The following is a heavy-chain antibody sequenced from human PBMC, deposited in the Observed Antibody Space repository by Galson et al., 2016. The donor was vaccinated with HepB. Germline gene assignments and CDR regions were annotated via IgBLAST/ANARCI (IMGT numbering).Heavy chain of an antibody. CDR1: GGSINNNSFY. CDR2: VYYRGTT. V-gene: IGHV4-39*07. J-gene: IGHJ5*01. Sequence: ETLSLTCTVSGGSINNNSFYWGWIRQPPGKGLEWIGNVYYRGTTYYNPSLKRRVTISIDTSKNEFFLSLKSVTAADTAVYYCARVVFGSVLIGHFDSWGQGALVTVSS. D-gene: IGHD3-10*01. CDR3: ARVVFGSVLIGHFDS.